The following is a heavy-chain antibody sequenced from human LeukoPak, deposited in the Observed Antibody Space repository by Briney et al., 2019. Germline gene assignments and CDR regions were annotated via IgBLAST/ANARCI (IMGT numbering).Heavy chain of an antibody. CDR2: ISSSGRTI. J-gene: IGHJ1*01. Sequence: GGSLRLSCAASGFTFSSYEMNWVRQAPGKGLEWVSYISSSGRTIYYADSVKGRFTISRDNSKSTLYLQMNSLRAEDTAVYYCARGIGDGDHVREGAFQHWGQGTLVTVSS. V-gene: IGHV3-48*03. CDR1: GFTFSSYE. D-gene: IGHD4-17*01. CDR3: ARGIGDGDHVREGAFQH.